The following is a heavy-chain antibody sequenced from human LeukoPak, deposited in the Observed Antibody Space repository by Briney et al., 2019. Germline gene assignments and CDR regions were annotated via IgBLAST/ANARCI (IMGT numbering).Heavy chain of an antibody. J-gene: IGHJ4*02. CDR1: GDSIRSYY. V-gene: IGHV4-4*09. CDR3: ASGERGYSYGPLDY. D-gene: IGHD5-18*01. Sequence: SETLSLTCSVSGDSIRSYYWSWIRQPPGKGLEWIGYIFFAGSTTYNPSLKSRVTISIDTSKNQLSLKLNSVTAADTAVYYCASGERGYSYGPLDYWGQGTLVTVSS. CDR2: IFFAGST.